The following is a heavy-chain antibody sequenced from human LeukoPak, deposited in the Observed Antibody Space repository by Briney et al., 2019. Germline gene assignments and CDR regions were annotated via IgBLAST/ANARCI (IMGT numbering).Heavy chain of an antibody. CDR3: ARGTNSAFDI. D-gene: IGHD2-8*01. J-gene: IGHJ3*02. CDR2: TYYRSK. Sequence: SQTLSLTCTISGDNVSSSDVAWNWIRQSPSRGLEWLGRTYYRSKLYAVSVKGRITINSDTSKNQFSLEMISVTPEDTAVYYCARGTNSAFDIWGQGTMVTVSS. V-gene: IGHV6-1*01. CDR1: GDNVSSSDVA.